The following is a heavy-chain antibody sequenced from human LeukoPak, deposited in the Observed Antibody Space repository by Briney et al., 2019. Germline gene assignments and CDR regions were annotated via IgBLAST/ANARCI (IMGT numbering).Heavy chain of an antibody. D-gene: IGHD2-2*01. J-gene: IGHJ4*02. CDR2: IRSTSSTI. Sequence: GGSLRLSCAASGFTFSSYDMNWVRQAPGKGLEWISYIRSTSSTIYYADSVKGRFTISRDNAKNSLYLQMNSLRVEDTAVYYCAAGRNCPTCYLPDYWGRGTQVTVFS. CDR1: GFTFSSYD. V-gene: IGHV3-48*04. CDR3: AAGRNCPTCYLPDY.